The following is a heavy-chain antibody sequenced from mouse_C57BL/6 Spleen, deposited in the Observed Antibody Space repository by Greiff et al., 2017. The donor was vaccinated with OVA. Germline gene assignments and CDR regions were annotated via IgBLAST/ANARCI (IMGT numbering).Heavy chain of an antibody. CDR2: IHPNSGST. D-gene: IGHD1-1*01. V-gene: IGHV1-64*01. CDR3: ARRDITTVVDY. Sequence: QVQLQQPGAELVKPGASVKLSCTASGFTFTSYWMHWVKQRPGQGLEWIGMIHPNSGSTNYNEKFKSKATLTVDKSSSTAYMQLSSLTSEDTAVYYCARRDITTVVDYWGQGTTLTVSS. CDR1: GFTFTSYW. J-gene: IGHJ2*01.